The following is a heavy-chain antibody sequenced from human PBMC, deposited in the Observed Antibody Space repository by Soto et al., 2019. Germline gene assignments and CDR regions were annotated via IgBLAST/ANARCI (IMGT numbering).Heavy chain of an antibody. CDR1: GGTFSSYA. J-gene: IGHJ6*02. CDR2: VIPIFGTA. V-gene: IGHV1-69*13. Sequence: SVKVSCKASGGTFSSYAISWVRQAPGQGVEWGGGVIPIFGTANYAQKVPGRATITADESTSTAYMELSSLRSEDTAVYYCARVRDSYGSGSYLGYYYYGMDVWGQGTTVTVSS. D-gene: IGHD3-10*01. CDR3: ARVRDSYGSGSYLGYYYYGMDV.